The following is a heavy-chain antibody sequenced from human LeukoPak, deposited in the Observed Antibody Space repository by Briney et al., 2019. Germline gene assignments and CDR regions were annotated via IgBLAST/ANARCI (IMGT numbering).Heavy chain of an antibody. J-gene: IGHJ3*01. CDR3: AREINGAFDV. CDR1: GFAFSDYY. V-gene: IGHV3-11*05. D-gene: IGHD2-8*01. Sequence: GGSLRLSCGASGFAFSDYYMSWIRQAPGKGLEWVSYISSSSSYTKYADSVKGRFTISRDNAKNSLYLQMNSLRAEDTAVYYCAREINGAFDVCGQGTMVTVSS. CDR2: ISSSSSYT.